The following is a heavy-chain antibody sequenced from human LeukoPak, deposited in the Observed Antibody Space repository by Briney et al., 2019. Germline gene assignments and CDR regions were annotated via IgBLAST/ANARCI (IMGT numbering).Heavy chain of an antibody. D-gene: IGHD3-10*01. V-gene: IGHV3-33*01. J-gene: IGHJ4*02. Sequence: GGSLRLSCAASGFTFSSYGMHWVRQAPGKGLEWVAVIWYDGSNKYYADSVKGRFTISRDNSKNTLYLQMNSLRAEDTAVYYCASGHYYGSGSYPDYWGQGTLVTVSS. CDR3: ASGHYYGSGSYPDY. CDR2: IWYDGSNK. CDR1: GFTFSSYG.